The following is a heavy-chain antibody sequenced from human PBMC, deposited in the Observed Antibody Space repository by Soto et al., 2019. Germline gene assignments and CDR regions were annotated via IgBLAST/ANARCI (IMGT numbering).Heavy chain of an antibody. CDR2: INHSGST. CDR1: XXSFSGYY. Sequence: PSETLSLTXXVXXXSFSGYYWSWIRQPPGKGLEWIGEINHSGSTNYNPSLKSRVTISVDTSKNQFSLKLSSVTAADTAVYYCATRYYDFWSGYYPNWFDPWGQGTLVTVSS. D-gene: IGHD3-3*01. J-gene: IGHJ5*02. CDR3: ATRYYDFWSGYYPNWFDP. V-gene: IGHV4-34*01.